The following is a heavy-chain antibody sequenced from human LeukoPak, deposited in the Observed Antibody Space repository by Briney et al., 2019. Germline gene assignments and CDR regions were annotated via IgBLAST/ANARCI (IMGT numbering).Heavy chain of an antibody. Sequence: GGSLRLSCATSGFTFGSYAMSWVRQAPGKGLEWVSAISGSGGSTYYADSVKGRFTISRDNSKNTLYLQMNSLRAEDTAVYYCAKDRDWHSVYAFDIWGQGTMVTVSS. D-gene: IGHD1-7*01. J-gene: IGHJ3*02. CDR1: GFTFGSYA. CDR3: AKDRDWHSVYAFDI. V-gene: IGHV3-23*01. CDR2: ISGSGGST.